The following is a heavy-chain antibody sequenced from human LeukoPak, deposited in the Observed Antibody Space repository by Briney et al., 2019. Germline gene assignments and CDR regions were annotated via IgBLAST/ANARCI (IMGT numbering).Heavy chain of an antibody. CDR2: ISGSGAGT. Sequence: GGSLRLSCAASGFRFSVYGMTWVRQAPGKGLEWVSGISGSGAGTYYADSVKGRSTISRDNSKNRLYLQMNSLRDEDTAVYYCAPPESVWGQGTLVTVSS. CDR1: GFRFSVYG. J-gene: IGHJ4*02. CDR3: APPESV. V-gene: IGHV3-23*01.